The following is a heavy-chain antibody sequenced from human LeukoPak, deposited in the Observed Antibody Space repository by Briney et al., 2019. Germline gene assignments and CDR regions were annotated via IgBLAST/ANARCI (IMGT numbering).Heavy chain of an antibody. D-gene: IGHD2-2*01. V-gene: IGHV3-64D*06. Sequence: PGGSLRLSCSASGFTFSSYAMHWVRQAPGKGLEYVSAISSNGGSTYYADSVKGRFTISRDNSKKTLYLQMSSLRAEDTAVYYCVKEGDCSSTSCSTNWFDPWGQGALVTVSS. CDR2: ISSNGGST. J-gene: IGHJ5*02. CDR1: GFTFSSYA. CDR3: VKEGDCSSTSCSTNWFDP.